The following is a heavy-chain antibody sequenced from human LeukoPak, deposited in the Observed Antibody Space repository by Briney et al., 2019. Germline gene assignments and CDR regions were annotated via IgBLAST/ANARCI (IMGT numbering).Heavy chain of an antibody. CDR3: ARDQYVSRWFDP. J-gene: IGHJ5*02. Sequence: ASVKVSCKASGYTFTSYGISWVRQAPGQGLEWMGWISAYNGNTNYAQKLQGRVTMTTDTSTSTACMELRSLRSDDTAVYYCARDQYVSRWFDPWGQGTLVTVSS. CDR1: GYTFTSYG. V-gene: IGHV1-18*01. CDR2: ISAYNGNT. D-gene: IGHD3-10*02.